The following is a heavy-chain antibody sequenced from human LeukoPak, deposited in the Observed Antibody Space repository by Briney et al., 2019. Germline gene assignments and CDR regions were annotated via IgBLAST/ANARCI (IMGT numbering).Heavy chain of an antibody. Sequence: GASLRLSCAASGFTFSDYWMSWVRQAPGKGLEWVANIKQDGSEKYYVDSVKGRFTISRDNAKDSLYLQMNSLRAEDTAVYYCARVLRSYFDYWGQGTLVTVSS. CDR1: GFTFSDYW. V-gene: IGHV3-7*05. J-gene: IGHJ4*02. D-gene: IGHD3-3*01. CDR2: IKQDGSEK. CDR3: ARVLRSYFDY.